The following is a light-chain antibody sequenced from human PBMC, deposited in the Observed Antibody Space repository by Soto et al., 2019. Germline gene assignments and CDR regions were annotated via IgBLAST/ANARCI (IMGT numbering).Light chain of an antibody. CDR2: DAS. CDR3: QLRSNCHSIIT. Sequence: EITLTQSPATLSLSPGERASLSCRASQSVTTYLAWYQHKPGQAPRLLIYDASTRATGIPDRFSVSGSGTDFTLTISIREPEDLGVYYCQLRSNCHSIITFGPGTKVDL. J-gene: IGKJ3*01. V-gene: IGKV3-11*01. CDR1: QSVTTY.